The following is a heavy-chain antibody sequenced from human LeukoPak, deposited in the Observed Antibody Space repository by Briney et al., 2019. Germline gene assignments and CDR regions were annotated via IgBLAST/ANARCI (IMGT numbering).Heavy chain of an antibody. V-gene: IGHV3-30*18. CDR3: AKVMSGELPLA. D-gene: IGHD1-26*01. J-gene: IGHJ5*02. CDR2: ISYDGSNK. Sequence: GGSLRLSCAASGFTFSSYGMHWVRQAPGKGLEWVAVISYDGSNKYYTDSVKGRFTISRDNSKNTLYLQMNSLRAEDTAVYYCAKVMSGELPLAWGQGTLVTVSS. CDR1: GFTFSSYG.